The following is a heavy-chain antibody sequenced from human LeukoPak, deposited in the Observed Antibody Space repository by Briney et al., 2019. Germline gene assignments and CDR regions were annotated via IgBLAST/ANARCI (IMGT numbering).Heavy chain of an antibody. CDR1: GYTLSDYY. J-gene: IGHJ4*02. V-gene: IGHV1-2*02. CDR2: INPNSGAT. Sequence: GASVKVSCKTSGYTLSDYYMHWVRQAPGQGLEWMGWINPNSGATTYAENFQGRVIMTRDTSISTAYMELTSLRSDDTALYYCARGVLRGLRGFDYWGQGTLVTVSS. D-gene: IGHD4-17*01. CDR3: ARGVLRGLRGFDY.